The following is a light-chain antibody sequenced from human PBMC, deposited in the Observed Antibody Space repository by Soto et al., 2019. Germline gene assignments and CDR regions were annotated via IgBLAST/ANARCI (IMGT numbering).Light chain of an antibody. CDR3: QAYDSSLSGAV. J-gene: IGLJ7*01. CDR1: SSNIGAGYD. Sequence: QSVLTQPPSVSGAPGQRVTISCTGSSSNIGAGYDVHWYQHLTGTAPKLLIYGNSNRPSGLPDRFSGSKSVTSASLAITGLQAEDEADYYCQAYDSSLSGAVFRGGIQLTVL. V-gene: IGLV1-40*01. CDR2: GNS.